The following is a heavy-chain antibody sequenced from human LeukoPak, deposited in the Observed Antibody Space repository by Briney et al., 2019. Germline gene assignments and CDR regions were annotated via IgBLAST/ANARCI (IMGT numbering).Heavy chain of an antibody. Sequence: PGGSLRLSCAASGFTFSRNAMSWVRQAPGKGLEWVSVISGSGGSTYTADSVKGHFTISRDNSRNTLYLQMNSLRAEDTAVYYCARVNGGWSGYYMRYFDYWGQGTLVTVSS. V-gene: IGHV3-23*01. J-gene: IGHJ4*02. CDR3: ARVNGGWSGYYMRYFDY. CDR2: ISGSGGST. D-gene: IGHD3-3*01. CDR1: GFTFSRNA.